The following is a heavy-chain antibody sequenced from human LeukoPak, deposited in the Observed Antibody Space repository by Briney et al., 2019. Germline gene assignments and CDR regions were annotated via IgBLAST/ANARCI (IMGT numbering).Heavy chain of an antibody. CDR1: GGSFSGYY. CDR2: INHSGST. J-gene: IGHJ4*02. D-gene: IGHD3-16*02. CDR3: AGAGSYRLVY. V-gene: IGHV4-34*10. Sequence: SETLSLTCAVYGGSFSGYYWSWIRQPPGKGLEWIGEINHSGSTNYNPSLKSRNTMSVDTSKNQFSLKLSSVTAADTAVYYCAGAGSYRLVYWGQGTLVTVSS.